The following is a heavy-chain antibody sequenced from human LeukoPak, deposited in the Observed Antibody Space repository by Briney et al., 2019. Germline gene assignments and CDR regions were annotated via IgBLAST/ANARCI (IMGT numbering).Heavy chain of an antibody. D-gene: IGHD2-15*01. CDR3: ARGRPYCSGGSCSDSLDY. Sequence: PGGSLRLSCAASGFTFNSYSMNWVRQAPGKGLEWVSSISSSSSYIYYADSVKGRFTISRDNAKNSLYLQMNSLRAEDTAVYYCARGRPYCSGGSCSDSLDYWGQGTLVTVSS. V-gene: IGHV3-21*01. CDR1: GFTFNSYS. CDR2: ISSSSSYI. J-gene: IGHJ4*02.